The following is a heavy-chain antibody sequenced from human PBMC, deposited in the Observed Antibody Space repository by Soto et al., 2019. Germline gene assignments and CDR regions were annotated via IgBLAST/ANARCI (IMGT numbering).Heavy chain of an antibody. D-gene: IGHD3-3*01. CDR3: ARVGQNYYGMDV. V-gene: IGHV1-3*01. J-gene: IGHJ6*02. CDR1: GYTFTTYV. Sequence: GASVKVSCKASGYTFTTYVMHWVRQAPGQRLEWMGWLNAGNDNTEYSQKLQGRVTITRDTSASTVYMELSSLSSEDTAVYYCARVGQNYYGMDVWCQGTTVTVSS. CDR2: LNAGNDNT.